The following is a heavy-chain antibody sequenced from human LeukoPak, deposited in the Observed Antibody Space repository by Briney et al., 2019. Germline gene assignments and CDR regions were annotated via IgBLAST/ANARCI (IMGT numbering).Heavy chain of an antibody. V-gene: IGHV3-7*03. Sequence: GGSLRLSCGASGFTFSSHWMSWVRQAPGKGLEWVANIKKDGSEKYYVDSVKGRFTISRDNAKKSLYLQMNSLRAEDTAVYYCARRAGAYSHPYDYWGQGTLVTVSS. J-gene: IGHJ4*02. CDR2: IKKDGSEK. D-gene: IGHD4/OR15-4a*01. CDR1: GFTFSSHW. CDR3: ARRAGAYSHPYDY.